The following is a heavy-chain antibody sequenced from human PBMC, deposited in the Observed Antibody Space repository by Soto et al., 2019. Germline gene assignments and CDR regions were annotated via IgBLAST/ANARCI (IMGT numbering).Heavy chain of an antibody. CDR2: ISGSGGST. CDR3: AKDNYDILTGFSAGWFDP. CDR1: GFPFSSYA. D-gene: IGHD3-9*01. Sequence: QAGGSLRPSCPASGFPFSSYAMRWVRQAPGEGLGWVAAISGSGGSTYYAYSVNGRLTIYRDNSKHTLYLKMASLRAEDTAVYYCAKDNYDILTGFSAGWFDPWGQGA. J-gene: IGHJ5*02. V-gene: IGHV3-23*01.